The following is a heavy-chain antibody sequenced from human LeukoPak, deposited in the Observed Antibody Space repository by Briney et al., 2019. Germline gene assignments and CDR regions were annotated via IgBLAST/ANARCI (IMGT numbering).Heavy chain of an antibody. CDR1: GGFSSTGNYF. D-gene: IGHD3-10*01. Sequence: SETLSLTCSVSGGFSSTGNYFWGWIRQTPGQGLEWIGSVYFSGSTHLNPSLKNRLSMPIDTSKNQFSLKLSSVTAADTAVYYCASRGIDYYYYMDVWGKGTTVTISS. V-gene: IGHV4-39*01. CDR3: ASRGIDYYYYMDV. CDR2: VYFSGST. J-gene: IGHJ6*03.